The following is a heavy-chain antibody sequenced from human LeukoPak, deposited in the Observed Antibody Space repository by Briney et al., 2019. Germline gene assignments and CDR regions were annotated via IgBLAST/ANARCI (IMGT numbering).Heavy chain of an antibody. CDR1: GFTVSTTY. Sequence: GGSLRLSCAASGFTVSTTYMTWVRQAPGKGLEWVSVIYTGGSTYYPDSVKGRFTISRDISKNTLYLQMNSLRAEDTAVYDCARGTVTAPDYWGQGALVTVSS. V-gene: IGHV3-53*01. CDR3: ARGTVTAPDY. J-gene: IGHJ4*02. D-gene: IGHD4-17*01. CDR2: IYTGGST.